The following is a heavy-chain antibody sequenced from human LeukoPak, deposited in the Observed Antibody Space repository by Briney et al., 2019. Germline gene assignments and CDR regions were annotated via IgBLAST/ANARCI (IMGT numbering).Heavy chain of an antibody. CDR3: VGGNTYGTFND. CDR2: IHHSGST. Sequence: SETLSLTCTVSGGSISSYYWSWIRQPPGKGLEWIGYIHHSGSTNYNPSLKSRVTISVDTSRNQFSLKLRSVTAADTALYNCVGGNTYGTFNDWGQGTLVTVSS. J-gene: IGHJ4*02. D-gene: IGHD5-18*01. CDR1: GGSISSYY. V-gene: IGHV4-59*01.